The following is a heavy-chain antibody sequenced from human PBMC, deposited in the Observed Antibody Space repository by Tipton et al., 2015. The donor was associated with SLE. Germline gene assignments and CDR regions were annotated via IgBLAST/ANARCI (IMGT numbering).Heavy chain of an antibody. D-gene: IGHD1-26*01. V-gene: IGHV3-11*05. CDR1: GFTFSDYY. J-gene: IGHJ3*02. CDR3: ARHRATVGDAFDI. Sequence: QVQLVQSGGGLVKPGGSLRLSCAASGFTFSDYYMSWIRQAPGKGLEWVSYISSSSSYTNYADSVKGRFTISRDNAKNSLYLQMNSLRAEDTAVYYCARHRATVGDAFDIWGQGTMVTVSS. CDR2: ISSSSSYT.